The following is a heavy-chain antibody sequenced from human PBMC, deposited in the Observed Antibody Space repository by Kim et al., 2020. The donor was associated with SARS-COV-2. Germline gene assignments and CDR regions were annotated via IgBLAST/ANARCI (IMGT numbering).Heavy chain of an antibody. CDR1: GFTFSSYG. J-gene: IGHJ5*02. Sequence: GGSLRLSCAASGFTFSSYGMHWVRQAPGKGLEWVAVIWYDGSNKYYADSVKGRFTISRDNSKNTLYLQMNSLRAEDTAVYYCARDRAGARCTGGVCSGSWFDPWGQGTLVTVSS. CDR2: IWYDGSNK. D-gene: IGHD2-8*02. V-gene: IGHV3-33*01. CDR3: ARDRAGARCTGGVCSGSWFDP.